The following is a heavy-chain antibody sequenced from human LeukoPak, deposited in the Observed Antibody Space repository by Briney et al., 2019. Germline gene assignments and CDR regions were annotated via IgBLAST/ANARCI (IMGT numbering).Heavy chain of an antibody. Sequence: VASVKVSCKASGYTFTSYDINWVRQATGQGLEWMGWMNPNSGNTGYAQKFQGRVTMTRNTSISTAYMELSSLRSEDTAVYYCARGSIAAASTLYYFDYWGQGTLVTVSS. CDR1: GYTFTSYD. CDR3: ARGSIAAASTLYYFDY. J-gene: IGHJ4*02. D-gene: IGHD6-13*01. CDR2: MNPNSGNT. V-gene: IGHV1-8*01.